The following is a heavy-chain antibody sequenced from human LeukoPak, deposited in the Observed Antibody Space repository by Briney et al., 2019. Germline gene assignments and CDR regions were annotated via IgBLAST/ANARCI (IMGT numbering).Heavy chain of an antibody. CDR2: TIPIFGTA. CDR3: ARVPSSGYYRHFDY. Sequence: ASVKVSCKASGGTFSSYAISWVRQAPGQGLEWMGGTIPIFGTANYAQKFQGRVTITTDESTSTAYMELSSLRSEDTAVYYCARVPSSGYYRHFDYWGQGTLVTVSS. CDR1: GGTFSSYA. J-gene: IGHJ4*02. V-gene: IGHV1-69*05. D-gene: IGHD3-22*01.